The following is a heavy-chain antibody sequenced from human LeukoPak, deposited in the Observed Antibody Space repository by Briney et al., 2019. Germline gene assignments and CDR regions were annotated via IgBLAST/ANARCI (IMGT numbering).Heavy chain of an antibody. J-gene: IGHJ4*02. CDR3: ARDRSGWYPDY. CDR2: IYSGGST. D-gene: IGHD6-19*01. Sequence: GGSLRLSCAASGFTVSSNYMSWVRQAPGKGLEWVSVIYSGGSTYYADSVKGRFTISRDSSKNTLYLQMNSLRAEDTAVYYCARDRSGWYPDYWGQGTLVTVSS. V-gene: IGHV3-66*01. CDR1: GFTVSSNY.